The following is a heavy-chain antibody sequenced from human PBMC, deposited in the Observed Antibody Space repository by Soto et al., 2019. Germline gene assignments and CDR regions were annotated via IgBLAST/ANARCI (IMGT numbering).Heavy chain of an antibody. D-gene: IGHD2-15*01. V-gene: IGHV4-34*01. Sequence: ETLSLTCAVYGGSFSGYYWSWIRQPPGKGLEWIGEINHSGSTNYNPSLKSRVTISVDTSKNQFSLKLSSVTAADTAVYYCARLGVARYYYGMDVWGQGTTVTVSS. CDR3: ARLGVARYYYGMDV. CDR1: GGSFSGYY. J-gene: IGHJ6*02. CDR2: INHSGST.